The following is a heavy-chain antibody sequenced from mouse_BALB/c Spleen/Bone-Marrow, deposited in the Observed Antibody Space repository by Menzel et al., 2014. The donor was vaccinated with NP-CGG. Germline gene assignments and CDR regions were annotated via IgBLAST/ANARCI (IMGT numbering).Heavy chain of an antibody. J-gene: IGHJ3*01. CDR3: ARRGCYGWFAY. Sequence: EVKLVESGGGLVQPGGSLKLSCAASGFDFSRYWMSWVRQAPGKGLEWIGEINPGSNTINYTPSLKDKFIISRDNAKNTLYLQMSKVRSEDTALYYCARRGCYGWFAYWGQGTLVTVSA. V-gene: IGHV4-1*02. D-gene: IGHD1-1*02. CDR2: INPGSNTI. CDR1: GFDFSRYW.